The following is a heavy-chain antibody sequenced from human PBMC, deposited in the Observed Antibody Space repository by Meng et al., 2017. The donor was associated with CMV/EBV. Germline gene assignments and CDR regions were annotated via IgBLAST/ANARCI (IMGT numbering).Heavy chain of an antibody. Sequence: SVKVSCRASGGNISSPAISWVRQAPGQGLEWVGGMIPIYGTAKYAKKFKGRVTITTDESTNTAHMELSSLRSEDTAVYYCARASVGSSSHPYFDYWGQGTLVTVSS. CDR2: MIPIYGTA. D-gene: IGHD6-6*01. CDR1: GGNISSPA. CDR3: ARASVGSSSHPYFDY. J-gene: IGHJ4*02. V-gene: IGHV1-69*05.